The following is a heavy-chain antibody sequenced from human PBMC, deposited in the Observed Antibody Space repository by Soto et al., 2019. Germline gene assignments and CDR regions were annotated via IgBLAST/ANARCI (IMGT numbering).Heavy chain of an antibody. CDR1: GGTFSSYA. V-gene: IGHV1-69*01. D-gene: IGHD5-18*01. CDR2: IIPIFGTA. Sequence: QVQLVQSGAEEKKPGSSVKVSCKASGGTFSSYAISWVQQAPGQGLEWMGGIIPIFGTANYAQKLQGRVTITADESTSTTYMELSSLRSEDTAVYYCASPGTAMAPRDHYGTDVWRQGTTITVSS. CDR3: ASPGTAMAPRDHYGTDV. J-gene: IGHJ6*02.